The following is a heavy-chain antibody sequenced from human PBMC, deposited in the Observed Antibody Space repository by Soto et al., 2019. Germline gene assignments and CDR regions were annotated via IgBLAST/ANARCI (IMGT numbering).Heavy chain of an antibody. J-gene: IGHJ4*02. CDR2: IYHSGST. Sequence: PSETLSLTCAVSGGSISSGGYSWSWIRQPPGKGLEWIGYIYHSGSTYYNPSLKSRVTISVDRSKNQFSLKLSSVTAADTAVYYCARVFGSSGYYYFDYWGQATLVTVSS. CDR3: ARVFGSSGYYYFDY. CDR1: GGSISSGGYS. V-gene: IGHV4-30-2*01. D-gene: IGHD3-22*01.